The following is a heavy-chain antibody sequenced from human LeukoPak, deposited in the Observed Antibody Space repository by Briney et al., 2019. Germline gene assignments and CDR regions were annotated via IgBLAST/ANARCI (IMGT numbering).Heavy chain of an antibody. J-gene: IGHJ4*02. CDR1: GYTFTGYY. CDR2: INPNSGGT. Sequence: GASVKVSCKASGYTFTGYYMHWVRQAPGQGLEWMGWINPNSGGTNYAQEFQGRVTMTRDTSISTAYMELSRLRSDDTAVYYCARDGDVDTAMVFYWGQGTLVTVSS. CDR3: ARDGDVDTAMVFY. D-gene: IGHD5-18*01. V-gene: IGHV1-2*02.